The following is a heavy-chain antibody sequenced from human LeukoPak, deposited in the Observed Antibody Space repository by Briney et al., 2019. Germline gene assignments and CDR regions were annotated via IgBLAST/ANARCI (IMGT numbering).Heavy chain of an antibody. Sequence: SETLSLTCTVSGGSISNYYWTWIRQPPGKGLEWIGFISYSGNTNYNPSLKSRVTISLDTSKNQFSLKLISVTAADTAVYYCARGVGSGYTVYWGQGALVTVSS. V-gene: IGHV4-59*01. CDR3: ARGVGSGYTVY. CDR1: GGSISNYY. CDR2: ISYSGNT. J-gene: IGHJ4*02. D-gene: IGHD3-22*01.